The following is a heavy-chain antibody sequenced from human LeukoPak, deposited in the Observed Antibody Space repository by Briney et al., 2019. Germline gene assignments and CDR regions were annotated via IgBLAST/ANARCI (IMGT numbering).Heavy chain of an antibody. CDR2: IGISSGNT. CDR1: GFTFSSHA. CDR3: ARDYKYAFDN. J-gene: IGHJ4*02. V-gene: IGHV3-48*01. Sequence: GGSLRLSCAASGFTFSSHAMHWVRQAPGKGLEWISYIGISSGNTKYADSVKGRFTISGDKAKNSLYLQMNSLRVEDTAVYCCARDYKYAFDNWGQGTLVTVSS. D-gene: IGHD5-24*01.